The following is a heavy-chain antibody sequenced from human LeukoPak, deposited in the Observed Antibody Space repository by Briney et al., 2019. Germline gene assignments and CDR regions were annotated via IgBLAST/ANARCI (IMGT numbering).Heavy chain of an antibody. J-gene: IGHJ6*02. D-gene: IGHD4-11*01. CDR3: ASGTTAVYYGMDV. Sequence: SETLSLTCAVYGGSFSGYYWSWIRQPPGKGLEWIGEINHSGSTNYNPPLKSRVTISVDTSKNQFSLKLSSVTAADTAVYYCASGTTAVYYGMDVWGQGTTVTVSS. CDR2: INHSGST. CDR1: GGSFSGYY. V-gene: IGHV4-34*01.